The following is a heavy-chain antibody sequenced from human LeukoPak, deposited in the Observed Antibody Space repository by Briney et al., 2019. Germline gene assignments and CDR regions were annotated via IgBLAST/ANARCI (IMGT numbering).Heavy chain of an antibody. J-gene: IGHJ4*02. Sequence: ASVKVSCKTSGYTFNRYRVAWVRQAPGQGLECVGWISGSNGNTNYARKLQGRVTMTTDTATSTAYMELRSLTSDDTAMYYCARAGRGTYYYFDYWGQGTLVTVSS. V-gene: IGHV1-18*01. D-gene: IGHD1-26*01. CDR1: GYTFNRYR. CDR2: ISGSNGNT. CDR3: ARAGRGTYYYFDY.